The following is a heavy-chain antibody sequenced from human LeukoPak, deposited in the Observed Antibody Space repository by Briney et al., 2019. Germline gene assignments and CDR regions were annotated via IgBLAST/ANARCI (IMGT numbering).Heavy chain of an antibody. CDR3: AREHTVLGFDY. D-gene: IGHD2-8*01. Sequence: QPGGSLRLSCVASGFTVSSYWMSWVRQAPGKGLEWVANIKQDGSEKYYVDSVKGRFTISRDNAKNSLYLQMNSLRAEDTAVYYCAREHTVLGFDYWGQGTLVTVSS. CDR1: GFTVSSYW. CDR2: IKQDGSEK. J-gene: IGHJ4*02. V-gene: IGHV3-7*01.